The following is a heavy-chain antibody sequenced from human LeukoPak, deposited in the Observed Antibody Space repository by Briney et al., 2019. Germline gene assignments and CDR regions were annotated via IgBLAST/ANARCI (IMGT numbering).Heavy chain of an antibody. D-gene: IGHD1-26*01. CDR3: ARDALSGSYLDY. CDR1: GFTFSSYA. V-gene: IGHV3-30-3*01. Sequence: GRSLRLSCAASGFTFSSYAMHWVRQAPGKGLEWVAVISYDGSNKYYADSVKGRFTTSRDNSKNTLYLQMNSLRAEDTAVYYCARDALSGSYLDYWGQGTLVTVSS. J-gene: IGHJ4*02. CDR2: ISYDGSNK.